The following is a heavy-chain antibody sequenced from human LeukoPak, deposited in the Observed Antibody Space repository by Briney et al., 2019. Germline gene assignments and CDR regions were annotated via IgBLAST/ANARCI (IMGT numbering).Heavy chain of an antibody. V-gene: IGHV3-23*01. D-gene: IGHD3-3*01. Sequence: GGSLRLSCAASGFTFSTYAMSWVRQAPGKGLEWVSAISGSGGSTYYADSVKGRFTISRDNSKNTLYLQMNSLRAKDTAVYYCAKESLEWQIVDYWGQGTLVTVSS. CDR3: AKESLEWQIVDY. J-gene: IGHJ4*02. CDR2: ISGSGGST. CDR1: GFTFSTYA.